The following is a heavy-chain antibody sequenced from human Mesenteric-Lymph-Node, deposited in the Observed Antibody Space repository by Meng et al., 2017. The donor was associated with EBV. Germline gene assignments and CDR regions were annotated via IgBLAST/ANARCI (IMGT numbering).Heavy chain of an antibody. CDR3: VRDGDGIVPSINFDY. D-gene: IGHD5-12*01. CDR1: GYTFTGYG. J-gene: IGHJ4*02. CDR2: ISGHNGNT. V-gene: IGHV1-18*01. Sequence: QVDLVECGAEGKRPGASVKVSCKASGYTFTGYGISWVRQAPGQGLDWMGWISGHNGNTNYAQKFQGRVTLTTDTSTSTAYMELRSLRSDDTAVYYCVRDGDGIVPSINFDYWGQGTLVTVSS.